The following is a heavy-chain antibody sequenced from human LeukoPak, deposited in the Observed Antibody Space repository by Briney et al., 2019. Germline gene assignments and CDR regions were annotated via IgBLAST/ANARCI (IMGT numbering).Heavy chain of an antibody. CDR1: GYTFTTYY. J-gene: IGHJ4*02. CDR3: ARVGPVDGVVTN. CDR2: INPSGGST. V-gene: IGHV1-46*01. Sequence: RASVKVSCKASGYTFTTYYMHWVRQTPGQGLEGMGIINPSGGSTSYAQKFQGRVTMTRDTSTSTVYMELSSLRSEDTAVYYCARVGPVDGVVTNWGQGTLVTVSS. D-gene: IGHD3-3*01.